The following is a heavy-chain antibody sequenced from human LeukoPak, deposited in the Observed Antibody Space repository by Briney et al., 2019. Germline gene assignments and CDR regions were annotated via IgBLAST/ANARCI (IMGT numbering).Heavy chain of an antibody. Sequence: PSETLSFTCTVSGGSISSYYWSWIRQPPGKGLEWIGYIYYSGSTNYNPSLKSRVTISVDTSKNQFSLKLSSVTAADTAVYYCARHESSGYYYGADYWGQGTLVTVSS. D-gene: IGHD3-22*01. V-gene: IGHV4-59*08. CDR3: ARHESSGYYYGADY. J-gene: IGHJ4*02. CDR2: IYYSGST. CDR1: GGSISSYY.